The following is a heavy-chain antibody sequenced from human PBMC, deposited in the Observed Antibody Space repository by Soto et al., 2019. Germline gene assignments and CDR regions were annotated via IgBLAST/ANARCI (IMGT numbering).Heavy chain of an antibody. CDR3: ARVSAAANVDY. D-gene: IGHD2-2*01. V-gene: IGHV1-8*01. J-gene: IGHJ4*02. CDR1: GYSFTSLD. Sequence: ASVKVSCKASGYSFTSLDINWVRQTTGQGLEWMGWMQPSSGRTGYAQKFQGRVTMTRDTSINTAYMELSSLRSEDTAVYYCARVSAAANVDYWGQGTLVTVS. CDR2: MQPSSGRT.